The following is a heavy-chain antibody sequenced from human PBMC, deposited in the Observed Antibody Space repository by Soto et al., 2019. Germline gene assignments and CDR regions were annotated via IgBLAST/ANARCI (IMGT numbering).Heavy chain of an antibody. D-gene: IGHD6-19*01. CDR1: GFTFSSYG. J-gene: IGHJ6*02. V-gene: IGHV3-30*18. CDR2: ISYDGSNK. Sequence: GGSLRLSCAASGFTFSSYGMHWVRQAPGKGLEWVAVISYDGSNKYYADSVKGRFTISRDNSKNTLYLQMNSLRAEDTAVYYCAKAIPASGSGWRTYYHHRIDVWGQGTKVTVSS. CDR3: AKAIPASGSGWRTYYHHRIDV.